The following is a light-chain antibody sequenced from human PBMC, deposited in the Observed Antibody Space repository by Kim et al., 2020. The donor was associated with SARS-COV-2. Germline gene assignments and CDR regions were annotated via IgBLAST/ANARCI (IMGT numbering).Light chain of an antibody. Sequence: EIVLTQSPATLSLSPGERATLSCWASQSVSSYLAWYQQKPGQAPRLLIYDASNRATGIPARFSGSGSGTDFTLTISSLEPEDFAVYYCQQRSNWPLTFGGGTKVDI. CDR1: QSVSSY. CDR3: QQRSNWPLT. V-gene: IGKV3-11*01. CDR2: DAS. J-gene: IGKJ4*01.